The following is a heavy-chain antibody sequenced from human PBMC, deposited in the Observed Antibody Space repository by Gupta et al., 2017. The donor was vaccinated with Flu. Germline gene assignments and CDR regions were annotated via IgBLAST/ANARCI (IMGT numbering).Heavy chain of an antibody. CDR3: ARVMREDGLGYWSGGSCYGPRWFDP. CDR2: IYYSGST. V-gene: IGHV4-59*01. CDR1: GGSISSYY. D-gene: IGHD2-15*01. J-gene: IGHJ5*02. Sequence: QVQLQESGPGLVKPSETLSLTCTVSGGSISSYYWSWIRQPPGQGLEWFGYIYYSGSTNYNPPLKGRVTISVDTSKNQFSLKLSSVTAGDTAGYYCARVMREDGLGYWSGGSCYGPRWFDPWGQGTLVTVSS.